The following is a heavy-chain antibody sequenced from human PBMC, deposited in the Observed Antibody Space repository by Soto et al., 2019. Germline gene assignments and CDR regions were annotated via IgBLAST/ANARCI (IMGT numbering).Heavy chain of an antibody. V-gene: IGHV3-21*01. D-gene: IGHD3-22*01. J-gene: IGHJ3*02. CDR2: ISSSSSYI. CDR1: GFTFSSYS. CDR3: ASTRELIVSPFWAFDI. Sequence: GGSLRLSCAASGFTFSSYSMNWGRQAPGKGLEWVSSISSSSSYIYYAGSVKGRFTISRDNAKNSLYLQMNSLRAEDTAVYYCASTRELIVSPFWAFDIWGQGTMVTVSS.